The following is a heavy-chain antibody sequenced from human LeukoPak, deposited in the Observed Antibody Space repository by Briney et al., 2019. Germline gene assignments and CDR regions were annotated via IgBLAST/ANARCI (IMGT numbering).Heavy chain of an antibody. J-gene: IGHJ5*02. CDR3: ARGVYYDTSDNWFDP. CDR2: IFYSGST. D-gene: IGHD3-22*01. V-gene: IGHV4-59*01. CDR1: GGSISSFY. Sequence: SETLSLTCTVSGGSISSFYWSWIRQPPGKGLEWIGYIFYSGSTNYNPSLKSRLTISVDTSKNQFSLKLTSVTAADTAVYYCARGVYYDTSDNWFDPSGQGTLVTVSS.